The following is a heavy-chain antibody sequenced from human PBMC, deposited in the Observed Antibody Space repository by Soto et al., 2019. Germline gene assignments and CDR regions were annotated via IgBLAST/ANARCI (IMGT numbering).Heavy chain of an antibody. D-gene: IGHD3-10*01. J-gene: IGHJ5*02. V-gene: IGHV1-8*01. CDR3: ARSRAKVTMVRGVIIIGWFDP. CDR1: GYTFTSYD. Sequence: ASVKVSCKASGYTFTSYDINWVRQATGQGLEWMGWMNPTSGNTGYAQKFQGRVTMTRNTSISTAYMALSTLRSEDTAVYYCARSRAKVTMVRGVIIIGWFDPWGQGTLVTVSS. CDR2: MNPTSGNT.